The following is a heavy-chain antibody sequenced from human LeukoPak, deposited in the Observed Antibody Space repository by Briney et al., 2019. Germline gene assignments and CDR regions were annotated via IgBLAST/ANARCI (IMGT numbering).Heavy chain of an antibody. CDR1: GVTFSSYW. V-gene: IGHV3-74*01. CDR3: ARDYGDYGDDAFDI. J-gene: IGHJ3*02. CDR2: INSDGSST. D-gene: IGHD4-17*01. Sequence: GGSLRLSCAASGVTFSSYWMHWVRQAPGKGLVWVSRINSDGSSTSYADSVKGRFTISRDNAKNTLYLQMNSLRAEDTAVYYCARDYGDYGDDAFDIWGQGTMVTVSS.